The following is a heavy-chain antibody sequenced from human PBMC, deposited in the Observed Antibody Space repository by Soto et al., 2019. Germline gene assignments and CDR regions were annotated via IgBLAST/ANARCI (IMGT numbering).Heavy chain of an antibody. J-gene: IGHJ4*02. CDR2: INSDGST. Sequence: EVQLVESGGGLVQPGGSLRLSCVVSGFTVTSHFMNWFRQAPGKGLEWVSVINSDGSTFYADSVKGRFIISRDHSQNTVYLQMDSLRGDDTALYYCAREGAVALDYWGQGTLVTVSS. D-gene: IGHD6-19*01. CDR1: GFTVTSHF. V-gene: IGHV3-66*01. CDR3: AREGAVALDY.